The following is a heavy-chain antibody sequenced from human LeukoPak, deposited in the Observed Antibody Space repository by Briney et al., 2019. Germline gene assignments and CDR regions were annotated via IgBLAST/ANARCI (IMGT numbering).Heavy chain of an antibody. CDR1: GFTFSSYA. J-gene: IGHJ3*02. CDR3: ARGSYYDSAGAFDI. Sequence: GGSLRLSCAASGFTFSSYAMHWVRQAPGKGLEWVAVISYDGSNKYYADSVKGRFTISRDNSRNTLYLQMNSLRAEDTAVYYCARGSYYDSAGAFDIWGQGTMVTVSS. V-gene: IGHV3-30*04. CDR2: ISYDGSNK. D-gene: IGHD3-22*01.